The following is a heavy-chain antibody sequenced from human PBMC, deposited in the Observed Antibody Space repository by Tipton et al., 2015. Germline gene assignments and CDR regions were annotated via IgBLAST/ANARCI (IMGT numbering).Heavy chain of an antibody. CDR3: VRGHSAGSYYSCWFDP. V-gene: IGHV4-59*01. D-gene: IGHD2-15*01. Sequence: TLSLTCTVSSDSINKYYWSWIRQPPGKELQWIGYIQYSGGTNYNPSLESRVSMSVDTSKTQFSLEMRSVTATDTAVYYCVRGHSAGSYYSCWFDPWGQGTLVTVSS. CDR1: SDSINKYY. J-gene: IGHJ5*02. CDR2: IQYSGGT.